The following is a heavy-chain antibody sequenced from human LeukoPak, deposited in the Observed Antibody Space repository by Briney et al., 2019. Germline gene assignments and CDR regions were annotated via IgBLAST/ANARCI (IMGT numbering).Heavy chain of an antibody. CDR1: GGSLDSGGSS. J-gene: IGHJ4*02. CDR2: IYHSGSA. V-gene: IGHV4-30-2*01. Sequence: SETLSLTCAVSGGSLDSGGSSWSWIRQPPGKGLEWIGYIYHSGSAYYPPSLKTRVTISVDRSKNQFSLQLNSVTAADTAVYYCARDGGSGSFSFDYWGQGTLVTVSS. CDR3: ARDGGSGSFSFDY. D-gene: IGHD3-10*01.